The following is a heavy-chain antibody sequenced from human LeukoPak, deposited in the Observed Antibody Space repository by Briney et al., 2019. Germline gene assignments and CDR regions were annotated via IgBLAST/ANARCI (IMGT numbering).Heavy chain of an antibody. CDR3: AREESSLVLGGLGY. Sequence: GGSLRLSCAASGFSFSRYGIHWVRQAPGKGLEWVTFIQTDGNTKYYANSVRGRFTITRDNSKNTVSLQMNGLRAEDAGIYYCAREESSLVLGGLGYWGQGTLVSVSS. D-gene: IGHD6-13*01. V-gene: IGHV3-30*02. CDR2: IQTDGNTK. CDR1: GFSFSRYG. J-gene: IGHJ4*02.